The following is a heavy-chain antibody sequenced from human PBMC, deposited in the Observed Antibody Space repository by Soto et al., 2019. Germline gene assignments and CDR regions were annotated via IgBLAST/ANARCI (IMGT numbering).Heavy chain of an antibody. CDR1: GFTVSTYW. CDR3: AREAGSYYYYGMDV. D-gene: IGHD6-19*01. J-gene: IGHJ6*02. V-gene: IGHV3-21*01. CDR2: ISSSSSYI. Sequence: EVQLVESGGGSVQPGGSLRLSCAASGFTVSTYWMSWVRQAPGKGLEWVSSISSSSSYIYYADSVKGRFTISRDNAKNSLYLQMNSLRAEDTAVYYCAREAGSYYYYGMDVWGQGTTVTVSS.